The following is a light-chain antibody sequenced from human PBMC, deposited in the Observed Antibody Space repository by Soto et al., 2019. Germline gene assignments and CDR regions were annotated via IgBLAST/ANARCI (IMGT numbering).Light chain of an antibody. Sequence: EVLLTQSTGTLSLARGERATLSCMASQRVSSTYLAWYRQKPGQAPRLLIYGASSRATGIPDRFSGSGSGTDFTLIISRLEPEDFAVYYCQQYAGSPWTFGQGTKVDI. J-gene: IGKJ1*01. V-gene: IGKV3-20*01. CDR1: QRVSSTY. CDR2: GAS. CDR3: QQYAGSPWT.